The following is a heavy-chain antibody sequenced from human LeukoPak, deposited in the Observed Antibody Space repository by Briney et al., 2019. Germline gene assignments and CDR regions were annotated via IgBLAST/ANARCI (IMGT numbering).Heavy chain of an antibody. J-gene: IGHJ4*02. Sequence: GALRLSCAASGFTFNTYGMHWVRQAPGKGLEWVAVIWYDGSIKDYADSVKGRFTISRDNSKNTMYLQMNSLRAEDTAVYYCARGQQLVKTDWGQGTLVTVSS. D-gene: IGHD6-13*01. CDR3: ARGQQLVKTD. CDR2: IWYDGSIK. V-gene: IGHV3-33*01. CDR1: GFTFNTYG.